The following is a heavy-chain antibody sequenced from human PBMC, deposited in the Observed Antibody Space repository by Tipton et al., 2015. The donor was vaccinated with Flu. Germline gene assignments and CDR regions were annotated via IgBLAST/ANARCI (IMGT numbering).Heavy chain of an antibody. CDR1: GFTFSDYY. CDR3: ATLTGDDY. V-gene: IGHV3-11*04. J-gene: IGHJ4*02. CDR2: ISDSGSTI. Sequence: SLRLSCAASGFTFSDYYMSWIRQVPGKGLEWLSHISDSGSTINYADSVKGRFTISRDNAKNSLYLQLNSLRAEDTALYYCATLTGDDYWGQGDLVTVSS. D-gene: IGHD7-27*01.